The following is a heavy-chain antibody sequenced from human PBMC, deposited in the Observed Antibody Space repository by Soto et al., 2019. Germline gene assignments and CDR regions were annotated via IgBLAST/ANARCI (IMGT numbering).Heavy chain of an antibody. CDR2: IYHSGST. D-gene: IGHD3-10*01. CDR3: ARAIGWFGALLGRYYFDY. V-gene: IGHV4-30-2*01. Sequence: QLQLQESGSGLVKPSQTLSLTCAVSGGSISSGGYSWSWIRQPPGKGLEWIGYIYHSGSTYYNPSPTRRATISVDRSKTQFSLKLSSVTAADTAVYYCARAIGWFGALLGRYYFDYWGQGTLVTVSS. CDR1: GGSISSGGYS. J-gene: IGHJ4*02.